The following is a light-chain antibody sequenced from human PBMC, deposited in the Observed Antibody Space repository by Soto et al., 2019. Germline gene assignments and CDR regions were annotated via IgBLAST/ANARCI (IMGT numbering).Light chain of an antibody. CDR1: SSNIGAGYD. J-gene: IGLJ3*02. CDR3: QSYASSLRGWV. V-gene: IGLV1-40*01. Sequence: QSVLTQPPSVSGAPGQRVTISCTGSSSNIGAGYDVHWYQQLPGTAPKLLIYGTSNRPSGVPDRFSGSKSGTSASLAIAGLQAEDGDDYCCQSYASSLRGWVFGGGTQLTVL. CDR2: GTS.